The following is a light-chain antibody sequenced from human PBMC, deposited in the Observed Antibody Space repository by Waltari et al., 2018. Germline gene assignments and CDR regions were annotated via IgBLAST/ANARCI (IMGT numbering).Light chain of an antibody. J-gene: IGLJ3*02. CDR3: GTWDDSLNGHWV. CDR2: YTD. CDR1: SSNIGGNT. V-gene: IGLV1-44*01. Sequence: QSVLTQPPSASGTPGPRVTIPCSGSSSNIGGNTVNWYKQVPGAAPKLLIYYTDERPSGVPDRFSGAKSGTSAALAISGLQSEDEADYYCGTWDDSLNGHWVFGGGTRLTVL.